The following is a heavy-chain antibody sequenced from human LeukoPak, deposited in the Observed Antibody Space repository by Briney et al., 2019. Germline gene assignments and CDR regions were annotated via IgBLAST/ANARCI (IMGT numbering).Heavy chain of an antibody. CDR3: ARDFGGFWSGSYAFDI. D-gene: IGHD3-3*01. CDR2: INPNSGGT. V-gene: IGHV1-2*06. J-gene: IGHJ3*02. Sequence: ASVTVSCKASGYTFTGYYMHWVRQAPGQGLEWMGRINPNSGGTNYAQKFQGRVTMTRDTSISTAYMELSRLRSDDTAVYYCARDFGGFWSGSYAFDIWGQGTMVTVSS. CDR1: GYTFTGYY.